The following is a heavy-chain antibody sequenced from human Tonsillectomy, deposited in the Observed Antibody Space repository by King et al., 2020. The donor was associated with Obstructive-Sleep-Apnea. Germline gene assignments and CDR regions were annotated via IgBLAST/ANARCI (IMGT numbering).Heavy chain of an antibody. CDR3: ARNPSSCSGGSCYSDFDY. CDR1: GFTFSSYA. D-gene: IGHD2-15*01. CDR2: ISYDGSNK. V-gene: IGHV3-30*04. Sequence: VQLVESGGGVVQPGRSLRLSCAASGFTFSSYAMHWVRQAPGKGLEWVAVISYDGSNKYYADSVKGRFTISRDNSNNTLYLQMNSLRAEDTAVYYCARNPSSCSGGSCYSDFDYWGQGTLVTVSS. J-gene: IGHJ4*02.